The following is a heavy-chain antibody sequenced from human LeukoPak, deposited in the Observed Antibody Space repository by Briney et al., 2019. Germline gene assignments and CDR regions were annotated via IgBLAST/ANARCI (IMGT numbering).Heavy chain of an antibody. V-gene: IGHV4-59*08. CDR3: ARGYSGYGIHFDY. J-gene: IGHJ4*02. CDR1: GGSIFRYH. CDR2: VFSSGDT. Sequence: SETLSLTCTVSGGSIFRYHWSWIRQPPGRGLEWIGYVFSSGDTKYNPSLESRVALSVDASKNQFSLRLTSVTATYMAVYYCARGYSGYGIHFDYWGPGTLVAVSS. D-gene: IGHD5-12*01.